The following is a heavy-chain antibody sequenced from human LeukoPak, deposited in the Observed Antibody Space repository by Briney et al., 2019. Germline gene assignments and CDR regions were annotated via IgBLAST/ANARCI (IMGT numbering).Heavy chain of an antibody. CDR1: GDSISSYY. Sequence: SETLSLTCTVSGDSISSYYWSWIRQPPGKGLEWIGYIYHSGSTNYNPSLKSRVTISADTSKDQFSLKLASVTAADTAVYYCARRLGSSADGILKYYFDYWGQGTLVTVSS. CDR3: ARRLGSSADGILKYYFDY. V-gene: IGHV4-59*01. D-gene: IGHD6-13*01. J-gene: IGHJ4*02. CDR2: IYHSGST.